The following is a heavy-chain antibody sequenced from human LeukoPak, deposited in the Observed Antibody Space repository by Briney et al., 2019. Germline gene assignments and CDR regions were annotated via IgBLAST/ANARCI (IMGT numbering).Heavy chain of an antibody. Sequence: GGSLRLSCAASGFTFSSYEMNWVRQAPGKGLEWVSYISTTGSSIYYADSVKGRFTISRDNVKNLLYLQMNSLRAEDTAVYYCARIAAAHYYYMDVWGKGTTVTISS. D-gene: IGHD6-13*01. J-gene: IGHJ6*03. CDR2: ISTTGSSI. CDR3: ARIAAAHYYYMDV. V-gene: IGHV3-48*03. CDR1: GFTFSSYE.